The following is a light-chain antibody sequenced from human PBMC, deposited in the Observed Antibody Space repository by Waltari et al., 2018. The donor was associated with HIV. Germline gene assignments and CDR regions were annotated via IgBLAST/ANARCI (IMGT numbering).Light chain of an antibody. Sequence: QLVLTQSPSASASLGASVKLTCTLSSGHTNYAIAWPQLQSEKGTRFLMKVNSDGSHTKGDGIPDRFSGSRSGAEHYLTISSLQAEDEADYYCQRWGTGVEFGGGTKLTVL. V-gene: IGLV4-69*01. J-gene: IGLJ2*01. CDR2: VNSDGSH. CDR1: SGHTNYA. CDR3: QRWGTGVE.